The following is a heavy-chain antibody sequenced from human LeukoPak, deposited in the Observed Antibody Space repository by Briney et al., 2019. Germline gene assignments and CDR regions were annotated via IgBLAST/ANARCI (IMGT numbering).Heavy chain of an antibody. CDR2: IKEDGSVK. CDR1: GFTFSNYW. D-gene: IGHD1-26*01. J-gene: IGHJ4*02. Sequence: GGSLRLPCEASGFTFSNYWMTWVRQAPGKGLEWVANIKEDGSVKQYIDSVKGRFTISRDNAKSSLYLQMNSLRVEDTAVYFCARGYSRSSDDFDYWGLGALVAVSS. V-gene: IGHV3-7*01. CDR3: ARGYSRSSDDFDY.